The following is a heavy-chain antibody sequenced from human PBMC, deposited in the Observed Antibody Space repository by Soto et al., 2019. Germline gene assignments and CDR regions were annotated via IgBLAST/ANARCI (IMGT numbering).Heavy chain of an antibody. CDR2: INTDGSSI. Sequence: EVQLVESGGGLVQPGGSLRLSCAASGFTFSSYWMHWFRQAPGQGLLWVSRINTDGSSISDADSVKGRFTISRDNAKNTMYLHMNSLRADDTAVYYCARGLLNYYGTDVWGQGTTVTVSS. CDR1: GFTFSSYW. J-gene: IGHJ6*02. CDR3: ARGLLNYYGTDV. V-gene: IGHV3-74*01.